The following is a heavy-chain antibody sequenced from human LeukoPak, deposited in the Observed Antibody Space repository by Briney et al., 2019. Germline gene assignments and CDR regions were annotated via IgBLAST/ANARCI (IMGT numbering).Heavy chain of an antibody. CDR3: ARDNSVRDEAWWFNP. CDR2: IIPIFGTA. J-gene: IGHJ5*02. D-gene: IGHD5-24*01. Sequence: SVKVSCRASGGTFSSYAISWVRQAPGQGLEWMGGIIPIFGTANYAQKFQGRVTLTRDMSTSTDYLELSSLRSEDTAVYYCARDNSVRDEAWWFNPWGQGTLVTVSS. CDR1: GGTFSSYA. V-gene: IGHV1-69*05.